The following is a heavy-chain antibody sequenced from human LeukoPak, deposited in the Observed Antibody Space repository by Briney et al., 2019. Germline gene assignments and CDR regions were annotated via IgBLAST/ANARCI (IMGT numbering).Heavy chain of an antibody. CDR1: GYSFTNFC. J-gene: IGHJ4*02. D-gene: IGHD6-19*01. V-gene: IGHV5-51*01. CDR3: ATPSHSSGWLLGFDY. CDR2: IYPADSNT. Sequence: GESLKISCQGYGYSFTNFCIGWVRQMPGKGLEWMGIIYPADSNTIYSPSFQGQVTISADKSISTAYLQWSSLKASDTAMYYCATPSHSSGWLLGFDYWGQGTLVTVSS.